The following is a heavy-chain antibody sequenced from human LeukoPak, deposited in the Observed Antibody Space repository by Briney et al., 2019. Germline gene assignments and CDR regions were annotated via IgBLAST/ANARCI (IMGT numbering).Heavy chain of an antibody. J-gene: IGHJ4*02. CDR3: AKGHSTTPDDY. Sequence: GGSLRLSCAASGFTVSSYYMSWVRQAPGKGLEWLSIIYSGGSTYYADSVKGRFTISRDNSKNTLYLQMNSLRAEDTAVYYCAKGHSTTPDDYWGQGTLVTVSS. D-gene: IGHD6-13*01. CDR2: IYSGGST. CDR1: GFTVSSYY. V-gene: IGHV3-53*01.